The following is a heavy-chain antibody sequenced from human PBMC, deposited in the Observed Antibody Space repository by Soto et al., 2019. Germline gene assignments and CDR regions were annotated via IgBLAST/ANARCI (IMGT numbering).Heavy chain of an antibody. CDR2: IYHSGST. J-gene: IGHJ3*02. CDR3: ARAKIVATIQGAFDI. D-gene: IGHD5-12*01. CDR1: GGSISSSNW. Sequence: SETLSLTCAVSGGSISSSNWWSWVRQPPGKGLEWIGEIYHSGSTNYNPSLKSRVTISVDKSKNQFSLELSSVTAADTAVYYCARAKIVATIQGAFDIWGQGTMVTVSS. V-gene: IGHV4-4*02.